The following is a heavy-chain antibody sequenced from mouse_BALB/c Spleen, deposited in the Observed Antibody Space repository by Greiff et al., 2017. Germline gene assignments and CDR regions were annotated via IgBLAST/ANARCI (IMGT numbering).Heavy chain of an antibody. Sequence: EVQLQQSGAELVKPGASVKLSCTASGFNIKDTYMHWVKQRPEQGLEWIGRIDPANGNTKYDPKFQGKATITADTSSNTAYLQLSSLTSEDTAVYYCVPWKRSAMDYWGQGTSVTVSS. CDR2: IDPANGNT. J-gene: IGHJ4*01. V-gene: IGHV14-3*02. CDR1: GFNIKDTY. CDR3: VPWKRSAMDY.